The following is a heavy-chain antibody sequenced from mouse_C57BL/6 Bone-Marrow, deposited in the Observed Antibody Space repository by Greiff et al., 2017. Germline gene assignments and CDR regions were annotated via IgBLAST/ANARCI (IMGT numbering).Heavy chain of an antibody. D-gene: IGHD1-1*01. CDR3: ARGFTTVVATDYAMDY. CDR1: GYTFTSYW. J-gene: IGHJ4*01. Sequence: QVQLQQPGAELVMPGASVTLSCKASGYTFTSYWMPWVKQRPGPGLEWIGEIDPSDSYTNYNQTVQGKSTLTVDKSSSTAYMQLSSLTSEDSAVYYCARGFTTVVATDYAMDYWGQGTSVTVSS. CDR2: IDPSDSYT. V-gene: IGHV1-69*01.